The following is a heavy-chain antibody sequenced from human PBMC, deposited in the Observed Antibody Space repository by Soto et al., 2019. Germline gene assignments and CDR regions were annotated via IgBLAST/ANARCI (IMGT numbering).Heavy chain of an antibody. D-gene: IGHD3-3*01. V-gene: IGHV3-23*01. CDR3: AKVGIFGVVIEHFDY. CDR2: ISGSGGST. J-gene: IGHJ4*02. Sequence: GGSLRLSCAASGFTFSSYAMSWVRQAPGKGLEWVSTISGSGGSTYYADSVKGRFTISRDNSKNTLYLQMNSLRAEDTAVYYCAKVGIFGVVIEHFDYWGQGTLVTVSS. CDR1: GFTFSSYA.